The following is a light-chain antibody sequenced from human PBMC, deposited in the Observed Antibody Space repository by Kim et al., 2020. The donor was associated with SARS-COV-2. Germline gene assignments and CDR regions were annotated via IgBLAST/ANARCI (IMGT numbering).Light chain of an antibody. CDR3: QQFGSSRTWT. CDR1: QSVTSTY. CDR2: GKS. J-gene: IGKJ1*01. V-gene: IGKV3-20*01. Sequence: PGDRATLSCSASQSVTSTYVAWYQQKPGQAPRLLIYGKSTRAAGTPGRFSGSGSGTEYTLTINRLEPEDFAIYYCQQFGSSRTWTFGQGTKVDIK.